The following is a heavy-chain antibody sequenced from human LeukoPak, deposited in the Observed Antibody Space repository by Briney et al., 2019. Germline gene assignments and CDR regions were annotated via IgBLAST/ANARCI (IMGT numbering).Heavy chain of an antibody. CDR2: IYPGDSDT. CDR3: ARQPSGVPFDS. Sequence: GESLKISCQGFGYSFTNYWIGWVRQMPGKGLEWMGMIYPGDSDTRYSPSFQGQVTISADKSINTAYLQWNSLKASDTAMYYCARQPSGVPFDSWGQGTQVTVSS. CDR1: GYSFTNYW. D-gene: IGHD3-3*01. V-gene: IGHV5-51*01. J-gene: IGHJ4*02.